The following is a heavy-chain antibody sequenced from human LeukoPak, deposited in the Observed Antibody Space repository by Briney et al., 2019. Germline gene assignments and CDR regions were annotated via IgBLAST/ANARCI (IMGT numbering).Heavy chain of an antibody. J-gene: IGHJ4*02. CDR1: GFTFSSYA. CDR3: TVQRGGDGYNTFDY. D-gene: IGHD5-24*01. V-gene: IGHV3-23*01. CDR2: LSGSGDDT. Sequence: GGSLRLSCAASGFTFSSYAMSWVRQAPGKGLEWVSALSGSGDDTYYADSVKGRFTISRDNSKNTLYLQMNSLRAEDTAMYYCTVQRGGDGYNTFDYWGQGTLVTVSS.